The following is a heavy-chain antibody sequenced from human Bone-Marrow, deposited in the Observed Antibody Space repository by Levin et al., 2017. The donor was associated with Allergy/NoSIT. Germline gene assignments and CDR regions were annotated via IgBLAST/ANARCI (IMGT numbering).Heavy chain of an antibody. Sequence: SQTLSLTCTVSGGSISSYYWSWIRQPPGKGLEWIGYIYYSGSTNYNPSLKSRVTISVDTSKNQFSLKLSSVTAADTAVYYCARHDGLGGYGDYDYWGQGTLVTVSS. CDR1: GGSISSYY. CDR2: IYYSGST. CDR3: ARHDGLGGYGDYDY. V-gene: IGHV4-59*08. D-gene: IGHD4-17*01. J-gene: IGHJ4*02.